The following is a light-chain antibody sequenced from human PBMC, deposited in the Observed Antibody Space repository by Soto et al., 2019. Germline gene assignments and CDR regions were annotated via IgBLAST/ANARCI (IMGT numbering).Light chain of an antibody. Sequence: EIELTPSPATLPLSPGERATLSCRASQSVSSYLAWYQQKPGQAPRLLIYDASTRATGIPARFSGSGSGTEFTLTISSLQSEDFAVYYCQQFNNWPRTFGQGTKVDIK. V-gene: IGKV3-15*01. CDR1: QSVSSY. J-gene: IGKJ1*01. CDR3: QQFNNWPRT. CDR2: DAS.